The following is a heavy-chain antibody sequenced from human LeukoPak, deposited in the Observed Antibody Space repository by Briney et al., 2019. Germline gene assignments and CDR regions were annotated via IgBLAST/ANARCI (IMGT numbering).Heavy chain of an antibody. J-gene: IGHJ4*02. V-gene: IGHV3-48*01. Sequence: GGSLRLFCAASGFTFSNYSMNCVRQALGKGLKWVSYITSSGRTLYYAASVQGRFTTSRDNAKSSLYLQMTSLRAEDTALYYGATGLSDYWGQGTLVTVSS. CDR1: GFTFSNYS. CDR3: ATGLSDY. CDR2: ITSSGRTL.